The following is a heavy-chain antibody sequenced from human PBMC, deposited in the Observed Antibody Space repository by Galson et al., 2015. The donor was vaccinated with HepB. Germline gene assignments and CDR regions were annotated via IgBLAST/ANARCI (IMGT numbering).Heavy chain of an antibody. CDR1: GGTFSSYT. V-gene: IGHV1-69*04. CDR2: IIPILGIA. CDR3: ARDREQQQLGDYGMDV. J-gene: IGHJ6*02. D-gene: IGHD6-13*01. Sequence: SVKVSCKASGGTFSSYTISWVRQAPGQGLEWMGRIIPILGIANYAQKFQGRVTITADKSTSTAYMELSSLRSEDTAVYYCARDREQQQLGDYGMDVWGQGTTVTVSS.